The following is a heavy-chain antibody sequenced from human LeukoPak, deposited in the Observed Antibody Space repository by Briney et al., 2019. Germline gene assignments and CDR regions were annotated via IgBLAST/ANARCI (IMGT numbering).Heavy chain of an antibody. CDR1: GGTFSSYA. J-gene: IGHJ6*03. V-gene: IGHV1-69*05. Sequence: ASVKVSCKASGGTFSSYAISWVRQAPGQGLEWMGGIIPIFGTANYAQKFQGRVTITTDESTSTAYMELSSLRSEDTAVYYCAGSPGTNNMHYYYYYMDVWGKGTTVTVSS. D-gene: IGHD1-1*01. CDR2: IIPIFGTA. CDR3: AGSPGTNNMHYYYYYMDV.